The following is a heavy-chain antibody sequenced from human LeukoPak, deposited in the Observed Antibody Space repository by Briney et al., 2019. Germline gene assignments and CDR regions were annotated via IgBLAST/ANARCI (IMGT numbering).Heavy chain of an antibody. J-gene: IGHJ4*02. CDR1: GGSFSGYY. CDR2: INHSGST. V-gene: IGHV4-34*01. Sequence: SETLSLTCAVYGGSFSGYYWSWIRQPPGKGLEWIGEINHSGSTNYNPSLKSRVTISVDTSKNQFSLKLSSVTAADTAVYYCARGVSSGSSPDYRGQGTLVTVSS. CDR3: ARGVSSGSSPDY. D-gene: IGHD6-19*01.